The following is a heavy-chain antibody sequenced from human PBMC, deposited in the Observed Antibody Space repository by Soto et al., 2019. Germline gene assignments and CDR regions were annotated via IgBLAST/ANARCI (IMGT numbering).Heavy chain of an antibody. J-gene: IGHJ4*02. V-gene: IGHV3-30*18. CDR2: ISYDGSDK. D-gene: IGHD2-2*01. CDR1: GFTFSSCG. Sequence: QVKLVESWGGVVQPGRSLRLSCAASGFTFSSCGMHWFRQAPGTGLEWVAAISYDGSDKYYGDSVKGRFTVARDNSKNTLSLQMNCMGADDTAVYYCAKDVALSTRGVVASWGQGTLVTVSS. CDR3: AKDVALSTRGVVAS.